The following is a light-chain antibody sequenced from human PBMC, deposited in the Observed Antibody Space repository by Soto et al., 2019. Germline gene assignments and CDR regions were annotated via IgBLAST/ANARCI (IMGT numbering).Light chain of an antibody. CDR1: SSDVGGYKY. Sequence: QSVLTQPASVSGSPGQSITISCTGTSSDVGGYKYVSWYQQHPGKAPKLMIYEVSNRPSGVSNRFSGSKSGNTASLTISGLQAEDEADYYCSSYSSNNILSYVFGTGT. V-gene: IGLV2-14*01. J-gene: IGLJ1*01. CDR3: SSYSSNNILSYV. CDR2: EVS.